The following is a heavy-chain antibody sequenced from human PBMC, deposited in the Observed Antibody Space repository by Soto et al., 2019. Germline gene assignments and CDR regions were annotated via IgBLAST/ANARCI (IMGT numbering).Heavy chain of an antibody. CDR2: ISGSGGST. D-gene: IGHD3-10*01. J-gene: IGHJ4*02. CDR1: GFTFSSYA. V-gene: IGHV3-23*01. CDR3: AKDLTELLWFGSYDY. Sequence: PGGSLSLSSAASGFTFSSYAMILVRQAPGKGLEWVSAISGSGGSTYYADSVKGRFTISRDNSKNTLYLQMNSLRAEDTAVYYCAKDLTELLWFGSYDYWGQGTLVTVSS.